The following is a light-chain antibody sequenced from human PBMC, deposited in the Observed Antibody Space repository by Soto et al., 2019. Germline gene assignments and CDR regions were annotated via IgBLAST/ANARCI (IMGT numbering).Light chain of an antibody. Sequence: QSVLAQPASVSGSPGQSITISCTGSSSDIDDYDYVSWYQQHPGKAPKVLISEVSNRPSGVSNRFSGSKSGNTASLTISGLQAEDEADYYCNSYATGNTRVFGTGTKVTVL. CDR1: SSDIDDYDY. CDR3: NSYATGNTRV. J-gene: IGLJ1*01. CDR2: EVS. V-gene: IGLV2-14*01.